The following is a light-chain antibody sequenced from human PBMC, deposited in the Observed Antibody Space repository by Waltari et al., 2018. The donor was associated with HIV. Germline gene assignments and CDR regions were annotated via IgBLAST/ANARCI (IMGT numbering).Light chain of an antibody. V-gene: IGKV1-33*01. CDR2: DAS. CDR3: QQYDNLPYS. CDR1: QDISNY. J-gene: IGKJ2*03. Sequence: DIQMTQSPSSLSASVGDRVTITCQASQDISNYLNWYQQKPGKAPKLLIYDASNLETGVPSRVSGSGSGTDLTFTISSLQPEDIATYYCQQYDNLPYSFGQGTKLEIK.